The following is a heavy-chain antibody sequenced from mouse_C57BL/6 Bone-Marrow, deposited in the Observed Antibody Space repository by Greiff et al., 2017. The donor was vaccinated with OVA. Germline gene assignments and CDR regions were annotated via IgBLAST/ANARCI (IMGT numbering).Heavy chain of an antibody. CDR3: ASYGNYEAY. CDR2: ISSGSSTI. CDR1: GFTFSDYG. Sequence: EVMLVESGGGLVKPGGSLKLSCAASGFTFSDYGMHWVRQAPEKGLEWVAYISSGSSTIYYADTVKGRFTISRDNAKNTLFLQMTSLRSEDTAMYYCASYGNYEAYWGQGTLVTVSA. D-gene: IGHD2-1*01. J-gene: IGHJ3*01. V-gene: IGHV5-17*01.